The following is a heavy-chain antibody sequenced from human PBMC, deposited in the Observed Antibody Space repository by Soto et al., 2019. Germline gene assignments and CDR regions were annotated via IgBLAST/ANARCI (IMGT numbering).Heavy chain of an antibody. J-gene: IGHJ6*02. CDR2: ISAYNGNT. D-gene: IGHD3-9*01. CDR3: ARLQPFYNILTDYSSNYYYGMDV. CDR1: GYTFTSYG. V-gene: IGHV1-18*01. Sequence: ASVKVSCKASGYTFTSYGISWVRQAPGQGLEWMGWISAYNGNTNYAQKLQGRVTMTTDTSTSTAYMELRSLRSDDTAVYYCARLQPFYNILTDYSSNYYYGMDVWGQGTTVTVSS.